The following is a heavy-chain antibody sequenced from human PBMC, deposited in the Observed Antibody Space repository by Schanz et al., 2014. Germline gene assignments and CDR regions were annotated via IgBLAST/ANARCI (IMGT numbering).Heavy chain of an antibody. J-gene: IGHJ4*02. V-gene: IGHV3-33*05. Sequence: QVQLVESGGGVVQPGRSLRLSCAASGFNFRNYGMHWVRQAPGKGLEWVAGATFDGTKKYYGDSVKGRFTISRDNSKNTLYLEMNSLRAEDTAVYYCARGVRIDYWGQGTLVTVSS. D-gene: IGHD3-3*01. CDR1: GFNFRNYG. CDR3: ARGVRIDY. CDR2: ATFDGTKK.